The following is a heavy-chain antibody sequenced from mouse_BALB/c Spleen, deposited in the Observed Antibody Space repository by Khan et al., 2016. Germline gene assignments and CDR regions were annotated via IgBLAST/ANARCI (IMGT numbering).Heavy chain of an antibody. CDR1: GFTFSSYA. CDR2: ISSGGSS. CDR3: ASKVYYFDY. Sequence: EVELVESGGGLVKPGGSLKLSCAASGFTFSSYAMSWVRQTPEKRLEWVASISSGGSSFYPDMLKDRFTISRDNARNILYLQMSMLRSEDPAMYYCASKVYYFDYWGQGTTLTVSS. V-gene: IGHV5-6-5*01. J-gene: IGHJ2*01.